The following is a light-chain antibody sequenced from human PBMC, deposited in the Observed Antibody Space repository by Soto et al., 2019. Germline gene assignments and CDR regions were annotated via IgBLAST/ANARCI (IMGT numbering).Light chain of an antibody. J-gene: IGKJ5*01. CDR3: QQYNNWPPIN. Sequence: IVMTQAPATLSVSPVERATLSCRASQSVSSKLAWYQQKPGQAPRLLIYGASTRATGIPARFSGSGSGTEFTLTISSLQSEDFAVYYCQQYNNWPPINFGQGTRLEIK. CDR2: GAS. CDR1: QSVSSK. V-gene: IGKV3-15*01.